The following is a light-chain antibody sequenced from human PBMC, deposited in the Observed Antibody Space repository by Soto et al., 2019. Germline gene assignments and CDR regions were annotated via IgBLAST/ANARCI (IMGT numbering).Light chain of an antibody. CDR2: DDG. Sequence: SYELTQAPSVSVAPGQTARITCGGTNVGSKSVHWYQQKPGQAPVLVVHDDGDRPSGTPDRFSGSNSGNTATLTISRVEAGDEADYYCQVWDSSSNQCVFGTGTKLTVL. CDR3: QVWDSSSNQCV. V-gene: IGLV3-21*02. CDR1: NVGSKS. J-gene: IGLJ1*01.